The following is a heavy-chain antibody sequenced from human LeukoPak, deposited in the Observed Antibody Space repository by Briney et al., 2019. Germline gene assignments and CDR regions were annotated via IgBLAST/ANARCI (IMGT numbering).Heavy chain of an antibody. V-gene: IGHV1-18*01. J-gene: IGHJ5*02. CDR2: ISAYNGNT. D-gene: IGHD5-18*01. CDR3: AKDRLGIQLWLENWFDP. Sequence: ASVKVSCKASGYTFTSYGISWVRQAPGQGLEWMGWISAYNGNTNYAQKFQGRVTMTTDTSTSTAYMELRSLRSDDTAVYYCAKDRLGIQLWLENWFDPWGQGTLVTVSS. CDR1: GYTFTSYG.